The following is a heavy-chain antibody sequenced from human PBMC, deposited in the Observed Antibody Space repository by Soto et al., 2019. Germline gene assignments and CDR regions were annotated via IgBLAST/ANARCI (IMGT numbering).Heavy chain of an antibody. CDR3: ARGVTDRSSWFDP. V-gene: IGHV4-31*03. CDR1: YGSINSGGYY. CDR2: IDYSGST. Sequence: PSETLSLTCTFSYGSINSGGYYWTWIRQHPEKGLEWIGHIDYSGSTSHNPSLKSRLTISVDISKNQFSLKLNSVTAADTAVYYCARGVTDRSSWFDPWGQGTLVTVSS. J-gene: IGHJ5*02. D-gene: IGHD2-2*01.